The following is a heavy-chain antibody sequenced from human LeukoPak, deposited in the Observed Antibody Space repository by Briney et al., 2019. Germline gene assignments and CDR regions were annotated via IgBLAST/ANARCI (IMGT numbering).Heavy chain of an antibody. Sequence: GASVKVSCKASGGTFSSYAISWVRQAPGQGLEWMGGIIPIFGTANYAQKFQGRVMITADESTSTAYMELSSLRSEDTAVYYCARAQRNYYGSGSYDYWGQGTLVTVSS. CDR2: IIPIFGTA. J-gene: IGHJ4*02. CDR1: GGTFSSYA. V-gene: IGHV1-69*13. CDR3: ARAQRNYYGSGSYDY. D-gene: IGHD3-10*01.